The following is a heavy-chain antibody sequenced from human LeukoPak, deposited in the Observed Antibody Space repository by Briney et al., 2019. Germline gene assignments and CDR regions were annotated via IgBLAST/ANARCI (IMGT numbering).Heavy chain of an antibody. CDR2: INPSGGST. Sequence: GASVKVSCKASGYTFTSYYMHWVRQAPGQGLEWMGIINPSGGSTSYAQKFQGRVTMTRDTSSSTVYMELSSLRSEDTAVYYCARVGIAAAGTGWFDPWGQGTLVTVSS. CDR3: ARVGIAAAGTGWFDP. V-gene: IGHV1-46*01. J-gene: IGHJ5*02. CDR1: GYTFTSYY. D-gene: IGHD6-13*01.